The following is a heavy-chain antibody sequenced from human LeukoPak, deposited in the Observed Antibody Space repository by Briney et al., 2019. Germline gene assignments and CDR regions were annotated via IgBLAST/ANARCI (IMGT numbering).Heavy chain of an antibody. J-gene: IGHJ4*02. D-gene: IGHD6-13*01. CDR1: GFTFSSYW. CDR3: ARDLIAAAGPFDY. CDR2: IKQDGSEK. V-gene: IGHV3-7*01. Sequence: GGSLRLSCAASGFTFSSYWMHWVRQAPGKGLEWVANIKQDGSEKYYVDSVKRRFTISRDNAKNSLYLQMNSLRAEDTAVYYCARDLIAAAGPFDYWGQGTLVTVSS.